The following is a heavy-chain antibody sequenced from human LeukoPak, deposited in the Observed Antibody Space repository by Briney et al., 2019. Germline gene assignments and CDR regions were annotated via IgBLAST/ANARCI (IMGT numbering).Heavy chain of an antibody. J-gene: IGHJ3*02. CDR2: IYTSGST. V-gene: IGHV4-61*02. D-gene: IGHD3-9*01. Sequence: TTSQTLSLTCTVSGGSISSGSYYWSWIRQPAGKGLEWIGRIYTSGSTNYNPSLKSRVTISVDTSKNQFSLKLSSVTAADTAVYYCARFHILTGYGHGAFDIWGQGTMVTVSS. CDR3: ARFHILTGYGHGAFDI. CDR1: GGSISSGSYY.